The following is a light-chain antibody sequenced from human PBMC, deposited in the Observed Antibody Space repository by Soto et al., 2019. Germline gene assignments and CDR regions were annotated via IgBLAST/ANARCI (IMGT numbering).Light chain of an antibody. CDR3: QHYTSYSEA. Sequence: AIHMTQSPYSLSASVGARVTITCRSSQGIRNDLGWYQQKPGKAPKLLIYAASSLQSGVPSRFSGSGSGTDFTLTISSLQPDDFATYYCQHYTSYSEAFGQGTKVDVK. CDR2: AAS. J-gene: IGKJ1*01. V-gene: IGKV1-6*01. CDR1: QGIRND.